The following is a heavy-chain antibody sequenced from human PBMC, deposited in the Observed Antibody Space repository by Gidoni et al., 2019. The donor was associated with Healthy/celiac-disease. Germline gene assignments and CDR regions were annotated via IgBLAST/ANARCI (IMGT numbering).Heavy chain of an antibody. J-gene: IGHJ5*02. D-gene: IGHD2-15*01. CDR3: ARDRVQYCSGGSCYSGWFDP. CDR2: IYSGGST. Sequence: EVQLVESGGCLLQPGGSLRPSRAASGFTVSSHYMGWFRPAPGKGLGWLSVIYSGGSTYDADSVKGRFTIYRDKSKITMYLQRNSLRAEDTAVYYCARDRVQYCSGGSCYSGWFDPWGQGTLVTVSS. CDR1: GFTVSSHY. V-gene: IGHV3-53*01.